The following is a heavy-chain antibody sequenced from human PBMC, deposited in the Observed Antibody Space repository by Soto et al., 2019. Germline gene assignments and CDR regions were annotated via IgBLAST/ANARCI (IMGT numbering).Heavy chain of an antibody. J-gene: IGHJ6*03. Sequence: EVQLVESGGTLVQPGRSLRLSCAASGFAFRDFAMHWVRQTPGKGLEWVSGITWNGVAMGYGDSVRGRFTIARDDAKKSVYMQMNSLRPEDTAIDYCAKSFLTTHYLYVYMDVWGKGTSVTVS. CDR3: AKSFLTTHYLYVYMDV. D-gene: IGHD1-1*01. V-gene: IGHV3-9*01. CDR2: ITWNGVAM. CDR1: GFAFRDFA.